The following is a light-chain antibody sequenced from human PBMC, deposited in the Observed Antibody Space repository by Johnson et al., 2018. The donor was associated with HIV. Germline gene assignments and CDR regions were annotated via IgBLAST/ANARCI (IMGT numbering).Light chain of an antibody. CDR3: GTWDSSLSARV. J-gene: IGLJ1*01. CDR1: SSNIGNNY. Sequence: HSVLTQPPSVSAAPGQKVAISCSGSSSNIGNNYVSWYQQLPGTAPKLLIYDDYKRPSGIPDRFSGSKSGTSATLGITGLQTGDEAYYYCGTWDSSLSARVFVTGTTFTVL. V-gene: IGLV1-51*01. CDR2: DDY.